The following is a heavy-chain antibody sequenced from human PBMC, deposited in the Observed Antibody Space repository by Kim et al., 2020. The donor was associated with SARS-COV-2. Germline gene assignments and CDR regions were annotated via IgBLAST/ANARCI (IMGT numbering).Heavy chain of an antibody. D-gene: IGHD3-16*02. Sequence: SQTLSLTCAISGDSVSSNSAAWNWIRQSPSRGLEWLGRTYYRSKWYNDYAVSVKSRITINPDTSKNQFSLQLNSVTPEDTAVYYCARGSLRVTFGGVIADYGMDVWGQGTTVTVSS. CDR1: GDSVSSNSAA. J-gene: IGHJ6*02. V-gene: IGHV6-1*01. CDR3: ARGSLRVTFGGVIADYGMDV. CDR2: TYYRSKWYN.